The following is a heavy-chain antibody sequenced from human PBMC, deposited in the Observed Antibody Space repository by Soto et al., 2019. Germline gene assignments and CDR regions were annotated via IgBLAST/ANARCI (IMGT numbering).Heavy chain of an antibody. J-gene: IGHJ6*02. D-gene: IGHD3-9*01. CDR2: INPSGGST. CDR3: ARQYYDILTGYSRPYYYYGMDV. Sequence: GASVKVSCKASGYTFTSYYMHWVRQAPGQGLEWMGIINPSGGSTSYAQKFQGRVTMTRDTSTSTVYMELSSLRSEDTAVYYCARQYYDILTGYSRPYYYYGMDVWGQGATVTVSS. V-gene: IGHV1-46*03. CDR1: GYTFTSYY.